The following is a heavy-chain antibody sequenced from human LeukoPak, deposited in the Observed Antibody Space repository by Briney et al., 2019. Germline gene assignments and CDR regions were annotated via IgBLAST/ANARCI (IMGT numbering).Heavy chain of an antibody. CDR3: ARASVENALRIDDY. CDR2: IYSGGST. V-gene: IGHV3-66*01. CDR1: GFTVSSNY. J-gene: IGHJ4*02. D-gene: IGHD2-8*01. Sequence: GGSLRLSCAASGFTVSSNYMSWVRQAPGKGLEWVSVIYSGGSTYYADSVKGRFTISRDNSKNTLYLQMNSLRAEDTAVYYCARASVENALRIDDYWGQGTLVTVSS.